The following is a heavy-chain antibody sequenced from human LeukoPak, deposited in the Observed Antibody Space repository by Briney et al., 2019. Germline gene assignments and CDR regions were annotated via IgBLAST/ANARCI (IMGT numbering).Heavy chain of an antibody. V-gene: IGHV4-39*07. CDR2: IYYRGST. CDR3: ARDSRSGWGNWFDP. Sequence: SETLSRTCTVSGGSISSTIYYWGWIRQPPGKGLEWIGSIYYRGSTYYNPSLKSRVAISVDTSKNQFSLKLSSVTAADTAVYYCARDSRSGWGNWFDPWGQGTLVTVSS. D-gene: IGHD6-19*01. J-gene: IGHJ5*02. CDR1: GGSISSTIYY.